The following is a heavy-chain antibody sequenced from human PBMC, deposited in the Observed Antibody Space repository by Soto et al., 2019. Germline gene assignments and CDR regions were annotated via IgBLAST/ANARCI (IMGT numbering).Heavy chain of an antibody. J-gene: IGHJ1*01. Sequence: GGSLRLSCAASGFMFSAYTMNWVRQAPGKGLEWLSSISDDSTYIDYADSLRGRFTVSRDNARKSLYLQMDSLGPEDTGVYYCATPYYFNHWGQGTLVTVSS. CDR1: GFMFSAYT. D-gene: IGHD3-16*01. CDR3: ATPYYFNH. V-gene: IGHV3-21*01. CDR2: ISDDSTYI.